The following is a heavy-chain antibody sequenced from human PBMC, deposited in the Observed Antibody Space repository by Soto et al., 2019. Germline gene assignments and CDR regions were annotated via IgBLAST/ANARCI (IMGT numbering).Heavy chain of an antibody. Sequence: QVQLVESGGGVVQPGRSLRLSCAASGFIFSSYGMHWVRQAPGKGLEGVAVISYYGSNKYYADTVKGRFTISRDNSKNTLYLQMNSLRAEDTAVYYCAKGSTAMTYFDYWGQGTLVTVSS. CDR3: AKGSTAMTYFDY. D-gene: IGHD5-18*01. CDR1: GFIFSSYG. CDR2: ISYYGSNK. V-gene: IGHV3-30*18. J-gene: IGHJ4*02.